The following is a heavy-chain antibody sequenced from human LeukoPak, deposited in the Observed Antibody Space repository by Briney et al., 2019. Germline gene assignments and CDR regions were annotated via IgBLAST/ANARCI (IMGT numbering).Heavy chain of an antibody. J-gene: IGHJ6*03. V-gene: IGHV4-59*08. CDR2: ISETGRT. CDR3: ARQDALGKFPPPYYLDV. Sequence: SETLSLTGAVPGGSIRSYNWNWIRQPPGKGLEWIGYISETGRTHYNSSLENRVTLSLDTSKSQIPLNLRSATVADTAVYYCARQDALGKFPPPYYLDVWGKGTTVIVS. D-gene: IGHD1-26*01. CDR1: GGSIRSYN.